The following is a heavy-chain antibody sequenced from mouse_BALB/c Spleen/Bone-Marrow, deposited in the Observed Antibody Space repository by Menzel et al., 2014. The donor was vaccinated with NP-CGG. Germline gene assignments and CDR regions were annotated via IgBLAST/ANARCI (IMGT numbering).Heavy chain of an antibody. Sequence: QVQLQQSGAELVRPGSSVKISCKASGYAFSSYWMNWVKQRPGQGLEWIGQIYPGDGDTNYNGKFKGKAILTADKSSSTAYMQLSSLTSEDSAVYFCARRGYYGSSYYFDYWGQGTTLTVSS. CDR1: GYAFSSYW. J-gene: IGHJ2*01. CDR2: IYPGDGDT. V-gene: IGHV1-80*01. CDR3: ARRGYYGSSYYFDY. D-gene: IGHD1-1*01.